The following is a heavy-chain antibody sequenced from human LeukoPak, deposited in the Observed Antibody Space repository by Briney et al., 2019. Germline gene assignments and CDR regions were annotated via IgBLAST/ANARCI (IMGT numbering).Heavy chain of an antibody. CDR3: ARGCGGDCYSRNDAFDI. V-gene: IGHV3-13*01. D-gene: IGHD2-21*02. CDR2: IGTAGDT. CDR1: GFTFSSYD. Sequence: PGGSLRLSCAASGFTFSSYDMHWVRQATGKGLEWVSAIGTAGDTYYPGSVKGRFTISRENAKNSLYLQMNSLRAGDTAVYYCARGCGGDCYSRNDAFDIWGQGTMVTVSS. J-gene: IGHJ3*02.